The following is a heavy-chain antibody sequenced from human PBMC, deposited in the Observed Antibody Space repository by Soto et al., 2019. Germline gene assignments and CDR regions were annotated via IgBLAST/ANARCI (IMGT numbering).Heavy chain of an antibody. D-gene: IGHD3-3*01. V-gene: IGHV1-69*12. J-gene: IGHJ5*02. CDR1: GATFGNTA. Sequence: QVQLVQSGAEVKEPGSSVNVSCKTSGATFGNTAVTWVRQAPGQGLEWIGGIVPLFGTANYAQKFRGRVTITAEESTSTADMELSSLRTDDTAVYYCARDGDPGYSFWSGPLGGGRFDPWGQGTLVTVSS. CDR3: ARDGDPGYSFWSGPLGGGRFDP. CDR2: IVPLFGTA.